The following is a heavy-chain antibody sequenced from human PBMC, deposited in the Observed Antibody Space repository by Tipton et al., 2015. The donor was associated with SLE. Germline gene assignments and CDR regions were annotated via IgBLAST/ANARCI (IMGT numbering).Heavy chain of an antibody. CDR2: IYYSGST. Sequence: TLSLTCTVSGASISSYYWSWIRQPPGKGLEWIGYIYYSGSTNYNPSLKSRVTISVDTSKSQFSLKLSSVTAADTAVYYCARWGSFYYYMDVWGKGTTVTVSS. V-gene: IGHV4-59*01. CDR1: GASISSYY. CDR3: ARWGSFYYYMDV. D-gene: IGHD3-16*02. J-gene: IGHJ6*03.